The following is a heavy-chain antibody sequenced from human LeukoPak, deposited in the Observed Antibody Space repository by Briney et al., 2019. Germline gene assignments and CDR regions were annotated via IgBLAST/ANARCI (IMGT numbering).Heavy chain of an antibody. CDR2: MYHGGSKT. CDR3: ARVTPALRNNY. V-gene: IGHV3-7*01. Sequence: PGGSLRLSCAVSGFTFSTYGMSWVRQAPGKGLEWVANMYHGGSKTHYVDSVKGRFTISRDNAKNSLYLYMNSLRADDTAVYYCARVTPALRNNYWGQGTLVTVSS. J-gene: IGHJ4*02. D-gene: IGHD1-14*01. CDR1: GFTFSTYG.